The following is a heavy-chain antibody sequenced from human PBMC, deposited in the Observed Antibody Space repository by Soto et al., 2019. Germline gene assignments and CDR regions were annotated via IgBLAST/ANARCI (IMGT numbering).Heavy chain of an antibody. CDR2: IYYSGST. Sequence: PSETLSLTCTVSGGSISSSSYYWGWIRQPPGKGLEWIGSIYYSGSTYYNPSLKSRVTISVDTSKNQFSLKLSSVTAADTAVYYCAREMAAPPQYFDSWGQGTLVTVSS. CDR3: AREMAAPPQYFDS. J-gene: IGHJ4*02. CDR1: GGSISSSSYY. D-gene: IGHD2-15*01. V-gene: IGHV4-39*02.